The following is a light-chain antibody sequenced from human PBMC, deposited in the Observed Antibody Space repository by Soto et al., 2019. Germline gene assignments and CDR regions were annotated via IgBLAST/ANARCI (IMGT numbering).Light chain of an antibody. CDR3: QQSFSTPGALT. Sequence: QITQAVTSVSATVSDRVTISCGGIQSISSYLNWYQQKPGKAPKLLIYAAYSLQSGVPSRFSGSGSGTDFTLTIIILYPEAFGTSFCQQSFSTPGALTVGGGTKVDTK. CDR1: QSISSY. J-gene: IGKJ4*01. V-gene: IGKV1-39*01. CDR2: AAY.